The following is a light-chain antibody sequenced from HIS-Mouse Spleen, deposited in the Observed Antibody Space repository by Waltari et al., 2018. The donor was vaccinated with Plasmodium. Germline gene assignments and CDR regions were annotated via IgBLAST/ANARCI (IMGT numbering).Light chain of an antibody. V-gene: IGKV3-20*01. J-gene: IGKJ4*01. CDR1: QSVSSSY. CDR3: QQYGSSPQIT. Sequence: EIVLTQSPRTLSLSPGERATLSCRARQSVSSSYLAWYQQKPGQAPRLLIYGASSRATGIPDRFSGSGSGTDFTLTISRLEPEDFAVYYCQQYGSSPQITFGGGTKVEIK. CDR2: GAS.